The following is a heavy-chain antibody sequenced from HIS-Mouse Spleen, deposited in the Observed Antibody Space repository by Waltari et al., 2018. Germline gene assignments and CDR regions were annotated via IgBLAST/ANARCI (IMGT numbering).Heavy chain of an antibody. CDR3: VVSGS. D-gene: IGHD1-26*01. J-gene: IGHJ3*01. CDR2: ISYDGSNK. V-gene: IGHV3-30*03. CDR1: VFPFSSYG. Sequence: QVQLVESGGGVVQPGRSLRLSCAASVFPFSSYGMHWVRQAPGKGLEWVAVISYDGSNKYYADSVKGRFTISRDNSKNTLYLQMNSLRAEDTAVYYCVVSGSWGQGTMVTVSS.